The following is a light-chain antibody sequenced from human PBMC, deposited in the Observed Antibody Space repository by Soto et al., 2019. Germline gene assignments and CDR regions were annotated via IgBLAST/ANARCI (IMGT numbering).Light chain of an antibody. V-gene: IGLV1-44*01. J-gene: IGLJ3*02. Sequence: QSVLTQPPSASGTPGQRVTISCSGSSSNIGSNTVNWYQQLPGTAPKLLIYSNNQRPSGVPDRFSGSKSGTSASLVISGLQAEYEADYYCAAWDDSLNGGVFGGGTKLTVL. CDR2: SNN. CDR3: AAWDDSLNGGV. CDR1: SSNIGSNT.